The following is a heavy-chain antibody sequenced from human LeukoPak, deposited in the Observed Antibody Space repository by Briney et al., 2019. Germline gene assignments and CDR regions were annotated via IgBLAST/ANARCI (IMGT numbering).Heavy chain of an antibody. V-gene: IGHV3-23*01. CDR3: ARDPGIAAAGTNIFDY. CDR2: IGGSGGST. CDR1: GFTFSSYA. Sequence: GGSLRLSCAASGFTFSSYAMSWVRQAPGKGLEWVSSIGGSGGSTYYADSVKGRFTISRDNPKNSLYLQMNSLRAEDTAVYYCARDPGIAAAGTNIFDYWGQGTLVTVSS. J-gene: IGHJ4*02. D-gene: IGHD6-13*01.